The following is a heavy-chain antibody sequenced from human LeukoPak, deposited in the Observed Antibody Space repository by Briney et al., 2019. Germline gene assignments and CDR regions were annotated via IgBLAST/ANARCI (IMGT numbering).Heavy chain of an antibody. J-gene: IGHJ4*02. CDR3: ARRDYYGSGSYYGNFDY. CDR2: IYPGDSHT. D-gene: IGHD3-10*01. Sequence: GESLKISCKSSGYIFTNHWIGWVRQMPGKGLEWMGVIYPGDSHTRYSPSFQGQVTISADKSISTAYLQWSSLKASDTAMYYCARRDYYGSGSYYGNFDYWGQGTLVTVSS. V-gene: IGHV5-51*01. CDR1: GYIFTNHW.